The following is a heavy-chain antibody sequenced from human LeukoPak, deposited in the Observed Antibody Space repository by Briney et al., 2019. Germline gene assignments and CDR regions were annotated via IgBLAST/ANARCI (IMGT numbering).Heavy chain of an antibody. CDR2: IRYDGSNK. CDR3: ARERLLWFGELGASMDV. D-gene: IGHD3-10*01. CDR1: GFTFSSYG. Sequence: GGSLRLSCAASGFTFSSYGMHWVRQAPGKGLEWVAFIRYDGSNKYYADSVKGRFTISRDNSKNTLYLQMNSLRAEDTAVYHCARERLLWFGELGASMDVWGKGTTVTISS. J-gene: IGHJ6*03. V-gene: IGHV3-30*02.